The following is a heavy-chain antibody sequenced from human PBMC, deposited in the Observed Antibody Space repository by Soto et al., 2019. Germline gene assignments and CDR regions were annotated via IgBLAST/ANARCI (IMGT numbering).Heavy chain of an antibody. CDR1: GFTFSSYA. Sequence: GGSLRLSCAASGFTFSSYAMSWVRQAPGKGLEWVSAISGSGGSTYYADSVKGRFTISRDNSKNTLYLQMNSLRAEDTAVYYCAKDLLVAVAGTFYYYGMDVWGQGTTVTVSS. D-gene: IGHD6-19*01. CDR2: ISGSGGST. V-gene: IGHV3-23*01. CDR3: AKDLLVAVAGTFYYYGMDV. J-gene: IGHJ6*02.